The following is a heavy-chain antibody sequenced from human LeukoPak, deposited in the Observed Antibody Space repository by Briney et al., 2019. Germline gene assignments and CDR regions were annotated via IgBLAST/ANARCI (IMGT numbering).Heavy chain of an antibody. CDR2: IYYSGST. V-gene: IGHV4-59*01. Sequence: SETLSLTCTVPGGSISSYYWSWIRQPPGKGLEWIGHIYYSGSTSYNPSLKSRVTISVDTSKNQFSLKLSSVTAADTAVYYCARGRAYHDSTGYWYWGQGTLVTVSS. J-gene: IGHJ4*02. CDR3: ARGRAYHDSTGYWY. D-gene: IGHD3-22*01. CDR1: GGSISSYY.